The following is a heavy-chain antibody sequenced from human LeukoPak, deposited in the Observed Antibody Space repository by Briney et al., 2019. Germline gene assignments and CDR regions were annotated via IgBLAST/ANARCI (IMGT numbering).Heavy chain of an antibody. D-gene: IGHD5-18*01. V-gene: IGHV3-23*01. CDR2: ITASGGNT. Sequence: GGSLRLSCAASGFTFSSYAMGWVRQAPGKELEWVSAITASGGNTYYADSVKGRFTISRDNSKNTLYLQVNSLRAEDTAVYYCAKGIGYSYGRYYFDYWGQGTLVTVSS. J-gene: IGHJ4*02. CDR1: GFTFSSYA. CDR3: AKGIGYSYGRYYFDY.